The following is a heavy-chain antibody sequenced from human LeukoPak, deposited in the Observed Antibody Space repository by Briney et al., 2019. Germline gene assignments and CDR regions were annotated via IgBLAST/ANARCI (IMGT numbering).Heavy chain of an antibody. J-gene: IGHJ4*02. CDR3: ARDLYGGYDY. V-gene: IGHV1-2*02. D-gene: IGHD5-12*01. CDR2: IKPNSGGT. CDR1: GYTFTRYY. Sequence: ASVKVSCKASGYTFTRYYMHWVRQAPGHGLEWMGWIKPNSGGTNYAQKFQGRVTITRDTSISTADMELSRLRSDDTAVYYCARDLYGGYDYWGQGTLVTVSS.